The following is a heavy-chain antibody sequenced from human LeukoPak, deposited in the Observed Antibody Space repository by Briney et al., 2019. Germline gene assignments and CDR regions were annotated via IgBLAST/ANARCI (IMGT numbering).Heavy chain of an antibody. D-gene: IGHD2-15*01. J-gene: IGHJ3*02. CDR3: ARRGYCSGGSCSSNAFDI. CDR2: IYPGDSDT. Sequence: GESLKISCQGSGYSFTSYWIGWVRQMPGKGLEWMGIIYPGDSDTRYSPSFQGQVTISADKSISTAYLQWSSLKASDTAMYYCARRGYCSGGSCSSNAFDIWGQGTMVTVSS. CDR1: GYSFTSYW. V-gene: IGHV5-51*01.